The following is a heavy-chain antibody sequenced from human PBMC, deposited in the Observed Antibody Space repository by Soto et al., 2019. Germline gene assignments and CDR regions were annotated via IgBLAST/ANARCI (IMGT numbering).Heavy chain of an antibody. CDR2: IIPIFGTA. V-gene: IGHV1-69*12. D-gene: IGHD2-15*01. CDR1: GGTFSSYA. J-gene: IGHJ6*02. Sequence: QVQLVQSGAEVKKPGSSVKVSCKASGGTFSSYAISWVRQAPGQGLEWMGGIIPIFGTANYAQKFQGRVTITADESTSTAYMKLSSLRSEDTAVYYCGAVGCSGGSCYSFYYGMDVWGQGTTVTVSS. CDR3: GAVGCSGGSCYSFYYGMDV.